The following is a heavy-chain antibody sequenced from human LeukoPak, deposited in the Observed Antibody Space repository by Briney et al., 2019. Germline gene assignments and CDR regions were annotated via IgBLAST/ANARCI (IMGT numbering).Heavy chain of an antibody. CDR3: ARFSSGFPRPRAFDI. CDR2: ISSSSSYI. Sequence: GGSLRLSCAASGFTFSSYSMNWVRQAPGKGLEWVSSISSSSSYIYYADSVKGRFTISRDNAKNSLYLQMNSLRAEDTAVYYCARFSSGFPRPRAFDIWGQGTMVTVSS. CDR1: GFTFSSYS. V-gene: IGHV3-21*01. J-gene: IGHJ3*02. D-gene: IGHD6-19*01.